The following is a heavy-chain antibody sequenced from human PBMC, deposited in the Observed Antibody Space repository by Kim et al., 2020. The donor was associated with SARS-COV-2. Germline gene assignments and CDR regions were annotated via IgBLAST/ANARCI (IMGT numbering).Heavy chain of an antibody. CDR3: ASGHCSGPTCHVCDCSDI. V-gene: IGHV3-7*03. CDR1: QFTFTDHC. J-gene: IGHJ3*02. Sequence: GGSLRLSCVASQFTFTDHCMNWVRQAPGKGLEWVASISQDGGETYYLDSLEGRFTISRDNAKNSLFLEMNSLRVEDTALYFCASGHCSGPTCHVCDCSDIWGQGTEVTVIS. D-gene: IGHD2-21*01. CDR2: ISQDGGET.